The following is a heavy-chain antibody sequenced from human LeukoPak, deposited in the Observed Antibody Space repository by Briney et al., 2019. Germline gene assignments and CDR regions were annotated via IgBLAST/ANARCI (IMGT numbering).Heavy chain of an antibody. J-gene: IGHJ4*02. D-gene: IGHD6-19*01. CDR2: RRYDGSNK. CDR3: ATNGPAVAGGSGPFDY. CDR1: GFTFSSYG. V-gene: IGHV3-30*02. Sequence: PGRSLRLSCAASGFTFSSYGMHWVRQAPGKGLEWVAFRRYDGSNKYYADSVKGRFTISRDNSKNTLYLQMNSLRAEDTAVYYCATNGPAVAGGSGPFDYWGQGTLVTVSS.